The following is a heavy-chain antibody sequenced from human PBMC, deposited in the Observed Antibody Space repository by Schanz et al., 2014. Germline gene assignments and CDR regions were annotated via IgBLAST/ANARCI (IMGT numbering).Heavy chain of an antibody. D-gene: IGHD6-19*01. CDR3: ARGGYSSGWYDRDIAHFDY. V-gene: IGHV1-46*01. CDR1: GGTFSSYT. CDR2: INPSGGST. J-gene: IGHJ4*02. Sequence: QVQLVQSEAEVKKPGSSVKVSCKASGGTFSSYTISWVRQAPGQGLEWMGMINPSGGSTTYAQKFQGRVTMTRDTSTSTVYMELSSLRSEDTAVYYCARGGYSSGWYDRDIAHFDYWGQGTLVTVSS.